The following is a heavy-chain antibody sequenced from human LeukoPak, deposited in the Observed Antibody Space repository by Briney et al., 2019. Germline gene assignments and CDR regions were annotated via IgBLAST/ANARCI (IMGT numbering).Heavy chain of an antibody. CDR1: GFTFSIHG. D-gene: IGHD4-17*01. CDR2: ISPSGDIL. Sequence: GGSLRLSCAASGFTFSIHGMNWVRQAPGKGLEWVSGISPSGDILYYADSVKGQFTISRDNSKNMVYLQMNSLRAEDTAIYYCAKCYGDDYFDYWGQGTLVTVSS. CDR3: AKCYGDDYFDY. J-gene: IGHJ4*02. V-gene: IGHV3-23*01.